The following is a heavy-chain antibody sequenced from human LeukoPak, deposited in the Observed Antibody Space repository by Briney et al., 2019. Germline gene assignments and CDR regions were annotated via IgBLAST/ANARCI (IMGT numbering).Heavy chain of an antibody. CDR3: TTAVSQLRFFDWSSYFFNY. Sequence: PGGSLRLSCAASGFTFSNAGMSWVRQAPGKGLEWVGRIKSKGDGGRIDYAAPVKGRFTLSRDDSKNTLYLQMNSLETEDTAVYYCTTAVSQLRFFDWSSYFFNYWGQGTLVTVSS. D-gene: IGHD3-9*01. V-gene: IGHV3-15*01. CDR2: IKSKGDGGRI. J-gene: IGHJ4*02. CDR1: GFTFSNAG.